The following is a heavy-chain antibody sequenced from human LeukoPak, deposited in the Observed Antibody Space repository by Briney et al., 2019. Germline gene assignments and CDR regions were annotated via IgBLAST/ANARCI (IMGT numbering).Heavy chain of an antibody. D-gene: IGHD4-23*01. CDR2: IYSGGST. CDR3: ARRRGGLFDY. J-gene: IGHJ4*02. V-gene: IGHV3-66*01. Sequence: GGSLRLSCAASGFTVSSNYMSWVRQAPGKGLEWVSVIYSGGSTYYADSVKGRFTISRDNAKNSLYLQMNSLRAEDTALYYCARRRGGLFDYWGQGTLVTVSS. CDR1: GFTVSSNY.